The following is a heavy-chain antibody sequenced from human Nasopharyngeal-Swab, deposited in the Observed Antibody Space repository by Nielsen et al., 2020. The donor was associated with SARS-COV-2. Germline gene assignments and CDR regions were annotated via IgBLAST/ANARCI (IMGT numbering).Heavy chain of an antibody. V-gene: IGHV3-30*18. CDR1: GFAFSNYG. J-gene: IGHJ3*02. D-gene: IGHD3-22*01. Sequence: GESLKISCAASGFAFSNYGMHWVRQAPGKGLEWVAVISYEGSNKYYTDSVKGRFTTSRDNSKNTLYLQMNSLRADDTAVYYCAKVWGLTIIVVAYDAFDILGHGTLVTVSS. CDR2: ISYEGSNK. CDR3: AKVWGLTIIVVAYDAFDI.